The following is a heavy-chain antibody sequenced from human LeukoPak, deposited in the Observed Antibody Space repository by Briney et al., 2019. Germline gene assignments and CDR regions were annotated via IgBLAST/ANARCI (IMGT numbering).Heavy chain of an antibody. D-gene: IGHD2-15*01. Sequence: SQTLSLTCTVSGGSISSGGYYWSWIRQHPGKGLEWIGYIYYSGSTYYNPSLKSRVTISVDTSKNQFSLKLSSVTAADTAVYYCAADRGYCSGGSCYQGNYFDYWGQGTLGTVSS. CDR1: GGSISSGGYY. CDR2: IYYSGST. CDR3: AADRGYCSGGSCYQGNYFDY. V-gene: IGHV4-31*03. J-gene: IGHJ4*02.